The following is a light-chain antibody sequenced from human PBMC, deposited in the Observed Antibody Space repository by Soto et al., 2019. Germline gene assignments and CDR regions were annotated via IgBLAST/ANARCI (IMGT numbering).Light chain of an antibody. CDR1: SSNIGAGYD. Sequence: QPVLTQPPSVSGAPGQRVTIAWTGSSSNIGAGYDVHWYQQLPGTAPKLLIYRNSNRPSGVPDRFSGSKSGTSASLAITGLQAEDEADYYCQSYDSSLSGSVFGGGTKLTVL. CDR2: RNS. V-gene: IGLV1-40*01. J-gene: IGLJ3*02. CDR3: QSYDSSLSGSV.